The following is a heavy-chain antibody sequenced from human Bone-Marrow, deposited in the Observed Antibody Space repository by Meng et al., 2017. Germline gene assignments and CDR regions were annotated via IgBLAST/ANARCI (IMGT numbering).Heavy chain of an antibody. D-gene: IGHD6-25*01. V-gene: IGHV1-2*06. CDR3: ARDEDISAAGKLFGDY. CDR1: GYNFPDYY. Sequence: QVQIVQPGAEVKKPGASVTVSCKPSGYNFPDYYIHWVRRAPGHGLEWMGRINPKSGDTHYAQKFQARVTMTGDTSISTAYMELSGLRSDDTAMYYCARDEDISAAGKLFGDYWGQGTLVTVSS. CDR2: INPKSGDT. J-gene: IGHJ4*02.